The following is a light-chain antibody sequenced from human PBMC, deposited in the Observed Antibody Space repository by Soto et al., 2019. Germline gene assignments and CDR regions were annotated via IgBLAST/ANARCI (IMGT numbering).Light chain of an antibody. CDR1: QSVSSY. CDR3: QQSYRAVT. CDR2: AAY. V-gene: IGKV1-39*01. J-gene: IGKJ5*01. Sequence: DIQMTQSPSSLSASVGDRISITCRASQSVSSYLNWYQQKPGKAPRLVIYAAYHLQTGVPSRFRGTGSATHFTLTISSLQPEDFATYYCQQSYRAVTFGQGTRLEIK.